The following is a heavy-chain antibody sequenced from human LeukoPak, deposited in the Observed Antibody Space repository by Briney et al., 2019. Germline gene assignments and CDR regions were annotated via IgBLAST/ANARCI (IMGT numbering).Heavy chain of an antibody. D-gene: IGHD2-2*01. V-gene: IGHV4-59*01. J-gene: IGHJ6*03. CDR2: IYYSGST. CDR1: GGSMSSYY. CDR3: ARVGPQGRYQYYYYMDV. Sequence: KPSETLSLTCTVSGGSMSSYYWSWIRQPPGKGLEWIGYIYYSGSTNYNPSLKSRVTISVDTSKNQFSLKLSSVTAADTAVYYCARVGPQGRYQYYYYMDVWGKGTTVTISS.